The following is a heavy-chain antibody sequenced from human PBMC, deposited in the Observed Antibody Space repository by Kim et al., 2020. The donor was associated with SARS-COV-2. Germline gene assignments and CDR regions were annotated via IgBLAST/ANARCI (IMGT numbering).Heavy chain of an antibody. Sequence: SETLSLTCTVSGGSISTYYWSWIRQPPGKGLEWIGYVYYSGSTNYNPSLKSRVTLSVDTSKNQFSLKLSSVTAADTAVYYCARKVLRMTTVTTGYFDYWGQGTLVTVSS. CDR1: GGSISTYY. J-gene: IGHJ4*02. CDR3: ARKVLRMTTVTTGYFDY. D-gene: IGHD4-17*01. CDR2: VYYSGST. V-gene: IGHV4-59*01.